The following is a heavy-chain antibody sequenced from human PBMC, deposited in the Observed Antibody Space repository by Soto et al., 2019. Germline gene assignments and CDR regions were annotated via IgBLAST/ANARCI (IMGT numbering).Heavy chain of an antibody. CDR1: GFSLTTSGVA. J-gene: IGHJ4*02. D-gene: IGHD6-19*01. Sequence: QITLKESGPTLVKPTQTLTLTCTFSGFSLTTSGVAVGWISQPPGKALEWLALIYWDDDKRYSPSLNSRLTITRDPSENQVILTLTNMDPVDTATYYCAHSPPTAVAARAFDYWGQGTLVTVSS. V-gene: IGHV2-5*02. CDR2: IYWDDDK. CDR3: AHSPPTAVAARAFDY.